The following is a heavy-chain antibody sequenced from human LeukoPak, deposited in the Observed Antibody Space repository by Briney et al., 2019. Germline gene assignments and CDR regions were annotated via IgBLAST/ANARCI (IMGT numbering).Heavy chain of an antibody. CDR2: ISGSGGST. J-gene: IGHJ4*02. D-gene: IGHD6-19*01. CDR3: AKGDRAVAGHNYFDY. CDR1: GFTFSSYA. V-gene: IGHV3-23*01. Sequence: GASLRLSCAASGFTFSSYAMSWVRQAPGKGLEWVSAISGSGGSTYYADSVKGRFTISRDNSKNTLYLQMNSLRAEDTAVYYCAKGDRAVAGHNYFDYWGQGTLVTVSS.